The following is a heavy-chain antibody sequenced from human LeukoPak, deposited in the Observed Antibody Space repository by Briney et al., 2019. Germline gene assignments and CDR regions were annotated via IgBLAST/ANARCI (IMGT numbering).Heavy chain of an antibody. CDR1: GGSFSGYY. D-gene: IGHD5-18*01. CDR3: ARDIGRYSYGPTYYYYGMDV. Sequence: SETLSLTCAVYGGSFSGYYWSWIRQPPGKGLEWIGYIYYSGSTNYNPSLKSRVTISVDTSKNQFSLKLSSVTAADTAVYYCARDIGRYSYGPTYYYYGMDVWGQGTTVTVSS. V-gene: IGHV4-59*01. CDR2: IYYSGST. J-gene: IGHJ6*02.